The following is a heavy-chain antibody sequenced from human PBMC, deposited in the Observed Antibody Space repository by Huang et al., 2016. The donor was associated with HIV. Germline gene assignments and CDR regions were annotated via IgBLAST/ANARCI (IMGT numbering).Heavy chain of an antibody. CDR1: GGSFNNFG. J-gene: IGHJ3*01. CDR2: IIPRFGTR. V-gene: IGHV1-69*13. D-gene: IGHD3-16*01. Sequence: QVQLVQSGAEVRKPGSSVKVSCRASGGSFNNFGINWVRQAPGQGVGWMGGIIPRFGTRNDAQRFQGRVTITADETTGVVYMELSSLRSDDTAVYFCAKRGGAWGSPYAFDLWGPGTMVTVSS. CDR3: AKRGGAWGSPYAFDL.